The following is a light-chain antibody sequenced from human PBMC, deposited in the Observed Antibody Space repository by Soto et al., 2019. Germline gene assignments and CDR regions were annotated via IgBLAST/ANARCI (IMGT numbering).Light chain of an antibody. V-gene: IGKV3-15*01. CDR1: QSVSSN. Sequence: EIVMTQSPATLSVSPGERATLSCRASQSVSSNLGWYQQKPGQAPRLLIYDASTTAAGIPARSSGSGSGTDFTLTISNLQSEDFALYYCQQYYNWPRTFGQGTKVEIK. CDR2: DAS. CDR3: QQYYNWPRT. J-gene: IGKJ1*01.